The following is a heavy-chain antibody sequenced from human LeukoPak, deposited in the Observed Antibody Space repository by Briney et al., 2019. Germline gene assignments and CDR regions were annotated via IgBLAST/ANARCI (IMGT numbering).Heavy chain of an antibody. CDR1: GFTVSSNY. Sequence: GGSLRLSCAASGFTVSSNYMSWVRQAPGKGLEWVSVIYSGGSTYYADSVKGRFTISRDNSKNTLYLQMNSLRAEDTAVYYCARAVTGMVTADDYWGQGTLVTVSS. V-gene: IGHV3-53*01. CDR3: ARAVTGMVTADDY. CDR2: IYSGGST. D-gene: IGHD5-18*01. J-gene: IGHJ4*02.